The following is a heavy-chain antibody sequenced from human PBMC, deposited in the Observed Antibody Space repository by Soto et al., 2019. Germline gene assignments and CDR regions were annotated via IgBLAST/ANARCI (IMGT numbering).Heavy chain of an antibody. CDR1: GFTFSRYA. V-gene: IGHV3-30-3*01. Sequence: GSLRLSCAASGFTFSRYAMHWVRQAPGEGLEWVAVISRDGSSKYYGDSVKGRFTVSRDNSNNTLYLSMTSLRPDDTAVFYCARSRNGAVPDSINFWGQGTLVTVSS. D-gene: IGHD2-8*01. J-gene: IGHJ4*02. CDR2: ISRDGSSK. CDR3: ARSRNGAVPDSINF.